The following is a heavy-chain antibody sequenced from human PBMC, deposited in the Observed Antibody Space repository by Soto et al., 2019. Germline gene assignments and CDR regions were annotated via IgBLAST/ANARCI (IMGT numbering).Heavy chain of an antibody. J-gene: IGHJ6*02. D-gene: IGHD5-18*01. CDR2: IWYDGSNK. CDR3: ARDIIMTRGRGYSYGYPYYYYYGMDV. V-gene: IGHV3-33*01. Sequence: GGSLRLSCAASGFTFSSYGMHWVRQAPGKGLEWVAVIWYDGSNKYYADSVKGRFTISRDNSRNTLYLQMNSLRAEDTAVYYCARDIIMTRGRGYSYGYPYYYYYGMDVWGQGTTVTVSS. CDR1: GFTFSSYG.